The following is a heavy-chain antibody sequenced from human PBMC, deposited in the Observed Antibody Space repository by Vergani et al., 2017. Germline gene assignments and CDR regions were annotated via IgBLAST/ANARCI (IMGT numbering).Heavy chain of an antibody. V-gene: IGHV4-38-2*01. Sequence: VQLQESGPGLLKPSETLSLTCAVSGFSIDNGYYWDWIRQPPGKGLEWIGSIYRTGRTHFNPSLKSRVTISVDTSNNHFSLRLNSLTAADTAVYYCARRSGIVYDIFSGTQYFFDFWGQGTLVTVSS. CDR2: IYRTGRT. CDR3: ARRSGIVYDIFSGTQYFFDF. D-gene: IGHD3-9*01. CDR1: GFSIDNGYY. J-gene: IGHJ4*02.